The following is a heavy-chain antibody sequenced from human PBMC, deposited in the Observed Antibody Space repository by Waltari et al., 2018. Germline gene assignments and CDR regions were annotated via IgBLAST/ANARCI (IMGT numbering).Heavy chain of an antibody. Sequence: QVRLVQSGAEVKRPGASVKLSCKASGYRFSNFYIHWVRQAPGQGLEWIGIINPDGGTTHYGHKFENKVTLTSDPSTTTVYMDLTSLTSEDTAVYYCARGHRSTWLEFWGQGTLVTVSS. D-gene: IGHD6-13*01. V-gene: IGHV1-46*01. J-gene: IGHJ4*02. CDR3: ARGHRSTWLEF. CDR1: GYRFSNFY. CDR2: INPDGGTT.